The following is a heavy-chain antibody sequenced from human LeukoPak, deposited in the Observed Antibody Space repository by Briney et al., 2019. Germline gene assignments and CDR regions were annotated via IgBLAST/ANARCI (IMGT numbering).Heavy chain of an antibody. CDR2: ISGSGGST. Sequence: GGSLRLSCAASGFSFSDYYMSWVRQAPGKGLEWVSAISGSGGSTYYADSVKGRFTISRDNSKNTLYLQMNSLRAEDTAVYYCAKVYGSGYDWGGFDYWGQGTLVTVSS. CDR3: AKVYGSGYDWGGFDY. D-gene: IGHD5-12*01. J-gene: IGHJ4*02. V-gene: IGHV3-23*01. CDR1: GFSFSDYY.